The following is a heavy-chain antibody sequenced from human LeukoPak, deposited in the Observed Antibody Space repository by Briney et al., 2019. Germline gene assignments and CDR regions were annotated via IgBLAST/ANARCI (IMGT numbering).Heavy chain of an antibody. CDR1: GGSSSGYY. V-gene: IGHV4-34*01. CDR3: ARGYYDFWSGPKRDYMDV. CDR2: INHSGST. J-gene: IGHJ6*03. Sequence: SETLSLTCAVYGGSSSGYYWSWIRQPPGKGLEWIGEINHSGSTNYNPSLKSRVTISVDTSKTQFSLKLSSVTAADTAVYYCARGYYDFWSGPKRDYMDVWGKGTTVTVSS. D-gene: IGHD3-3*01.